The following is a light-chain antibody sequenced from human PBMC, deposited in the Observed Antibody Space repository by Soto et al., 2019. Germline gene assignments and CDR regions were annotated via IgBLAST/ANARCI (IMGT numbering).Light chain of an antibody. CDR1: QGVSNW. Sequence: DIQMTQSPSSVSASVGDRVTITCRASQGVSNWLAWYQQKPGKAPKLLIYAASTLRSGVPSRFRGSGSGTDFTFTMSSLQPEDFATYYCQQANSFPYTFGQGTKLEIK. V-gene: IGKV1-12*01. J-gene: IGKJ2*01. CDR3: QQANSFPYT. CDR2: AAS.